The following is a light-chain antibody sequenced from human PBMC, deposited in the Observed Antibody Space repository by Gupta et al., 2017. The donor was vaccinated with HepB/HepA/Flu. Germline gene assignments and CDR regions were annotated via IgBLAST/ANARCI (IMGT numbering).Light chain of an antibody. CDR3: GSYAGSKV. CDR2: EVS. CDR1: SSDLGSYNL. V-gene: IGLV2-23*02. J-gene: IGLJ1*01. Sequence: QSALTQPASVSGSPGQSITISCTGTSSDLGSYNLVSWYQQHPGKAPKLMIYEVSRRPSGGSNSFSGSTSGNTASLTISGLQAEDEDDYYCGSYAGSKVFGTGTKVTVL.